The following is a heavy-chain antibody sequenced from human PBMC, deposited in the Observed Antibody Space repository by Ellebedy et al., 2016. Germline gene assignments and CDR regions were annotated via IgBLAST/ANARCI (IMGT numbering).Heavy chain of an antibody. D-gene: IGHD3-10*01. Sequence: GESLKISXADSGVTFSSDDMHWVRQAPGKGLEWVSAMSGGGGSTYYADSVKGRFTISGDKSKNTLYLQMDSLRAEDTAIYYCAKGSYYGSGSEYYYYYYGLDVWGQGTTVTVSS. CDR1: GVTFSSDD. CDR2: MSGGGGST. V-gene: IGHV3-23*01. CDR3: AKGSYYGSGSEYYYYYYGLDV. J-gene: IGHJ6*02.